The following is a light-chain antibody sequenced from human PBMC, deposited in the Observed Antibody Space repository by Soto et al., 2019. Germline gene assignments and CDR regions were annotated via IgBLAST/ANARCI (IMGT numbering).Light chain of an antibody. CDR2: DAS. J-gene: IGKJ1*01. CDR1: QSIGSY. Sequence: EIVLTQSPATLSLSLGERATLSCRASQSIGSYLAWYQHKLGQPPRLPIYDASNRATGIPVRFSGSGSGTDFTLTITRLEPEDFAVYYCQHYGTSLWTVGQGTKVDIK. V-gene: IGKV3-11*01. CDR3: QHYGTSLWT.